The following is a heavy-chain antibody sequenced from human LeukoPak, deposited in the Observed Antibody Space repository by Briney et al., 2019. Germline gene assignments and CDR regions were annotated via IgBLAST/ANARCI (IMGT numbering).Heavy chain of an antibody. V-gene: IGHV1-2*02. D-gene: IGHD4-4*01. CDR2: INPNSGGT. Sequence: ASVKVSCKASGYTFTGYYMHWVRQAPGQGLEWMGWINPNSGGTNYAQKFQGRVTMTRDTSISTAYMELRRLSSDDTAVYYCARGGGGVYSNPSYYYYGMDVWGQGTTVTVSS. CDR1: GYTFTGYY. J-gene: IGHJ6*02. CDR3: ARGGGGVYSNPSYYYYGMDV.